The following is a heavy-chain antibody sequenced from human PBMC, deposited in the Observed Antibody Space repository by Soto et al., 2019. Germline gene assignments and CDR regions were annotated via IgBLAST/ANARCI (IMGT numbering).Heavy chain of an antibody. V-gene: IGHV3-33*01. CDR2: IWYDGSSN. J-gene: IGHJ4*02. CDR1: GFTFGSYG. CDR3: ERVSALHKGNDHGTTDDDFDY. D-gene: IGHD1-1*01. Sequence: HLIESGGGVVQPGGSLRLSCAASGFTFGSYGIHWVRQAPGKGLEWVAVIWYDGSSNYYADSVKGRFTISRDYLKSTVYLQMNSLSAEHTALYHCERVSALHKGNDHGTTDDDFDYWGQGALVTVSS.